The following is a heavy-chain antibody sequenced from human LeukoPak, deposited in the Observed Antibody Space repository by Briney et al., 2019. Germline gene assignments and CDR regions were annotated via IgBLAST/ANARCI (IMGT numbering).Heavy chain of an antibody. Sequence: GGSLRLSCAASGFTFSSYAMHWVRQAPGKGLEWVAVISYDGSNKYYADSVKGRFTISRDNSKNTLYLQMNSLRAGDTAVYYCASLTFYLDYWGQGSLVTVSS. CDR3: ASLTFYLDY. CDR2: ISYDGSNK. J-gene: IGHJ4*02. V-gene: IGHV3-30*07. CDR1: GFTFSSYA.